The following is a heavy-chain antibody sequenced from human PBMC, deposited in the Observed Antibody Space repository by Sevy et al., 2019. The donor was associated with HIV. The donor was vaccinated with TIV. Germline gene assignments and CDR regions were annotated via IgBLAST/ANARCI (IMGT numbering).Heavy chain of an antibody. CDR1: GYTFSNYI. D-gene: IGHD1-26*01. CDR2: ISTYNT. V-gene: IGHV1-18*01. CDR3: ARAPSGGQGPGQYFQH. J-gene: IGHJ1*01. Sequence: ASVKVSCKASGYTFSNYIITWVRQAPGQGLEWMGRISTYNTNYAQKFHGRVTMTTDTSTSTVYMELRSLRSDDTAVYYCARAPSGGQGPGQYFQHWGQGTLVTVSS.